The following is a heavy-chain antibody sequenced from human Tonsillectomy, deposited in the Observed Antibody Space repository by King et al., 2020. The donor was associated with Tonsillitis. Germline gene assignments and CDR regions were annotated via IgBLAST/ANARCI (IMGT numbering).Heavy chain of an antibody. D-gene: IGHD3-3*01. V-gene: IGHV4-30-2*01. CDR1: GGSISTGGYS. J-gene: IGHJ3*02. CDR3: ARDQDDFWSAAFDI. CDR2: FHHTGTT. Sequence: QVQLQESGSRLVKPSKTLSLTCSVSGGSISTGGYSWTWIRQPPGKGLEWIGCFHHTGTTYYNPSLKSRITISIDRSKNQFSLSLRSVTAADTALYYCARDQDDFWSAAFDIWGQGAMVTVSS.